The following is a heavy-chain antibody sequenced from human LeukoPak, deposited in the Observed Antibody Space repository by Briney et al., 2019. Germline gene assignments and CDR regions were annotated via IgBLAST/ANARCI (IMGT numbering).Heavy chain of an antibody. CDR2: NIPIFGTA. CDR3: ARVWWDDRVGILDYFDY. CDR1: GGTFSSYA. Sequence: ASVKVSCKASGGTFSSYAISWVRQAPGQGLEWMGGNIPIFGTANYAQKFQGRVTITADESTSTAYMELSSLRSEDTAVYYCARVWWDDRVGILDYFDYWGQGTLVTVSS. D-gene: IGHD2-21*01. J-gene: IGHJ4*02. V-gene: IGHV1-69*13.